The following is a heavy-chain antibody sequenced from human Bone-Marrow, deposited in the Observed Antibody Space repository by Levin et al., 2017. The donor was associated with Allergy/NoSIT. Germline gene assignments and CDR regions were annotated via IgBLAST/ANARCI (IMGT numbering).Heavy chain of an antibody. D-gene: IGHD3-22*01. Sequence: SQTLSLTCAVSGYSISSGYYWGWIRQPPGKGLEWIGSIYHSGSTYYNPSLKSRVTISVDTSKNQFSLKLSSVTAADTAVYYCARRGSGDSSGYYYFDYWGQGTLVTVSS. V-gene: IGHV4-38-2*01. CDR2: IYHSGST. CDR3: ARRGSGDSSGYYYFDY. CDR1: GYSISSGYY. J-gene: IGHJ4*02.